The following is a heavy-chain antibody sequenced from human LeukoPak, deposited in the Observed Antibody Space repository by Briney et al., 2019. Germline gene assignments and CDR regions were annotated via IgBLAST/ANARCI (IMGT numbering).Heavy chain of an antibody. Sequence: PGGSLRLSCAASGFTFSSYWMSWVRQAPGKGLEWVANIKQDGSEKYYVDSVKGRFTISRDNAKNSLYLQMNSLRAEDTAAYYCARDSTTYYYGSGTRELFNWFDPWGQGTLVTVSS. J-gene: IGHJ5*02. CDR3: ARDSTTYYYGSGTRELFNWFDP. D-gene: IGHD3-10*01. V-gene: IGHV3-7*01. CDR1: GFTFSSYW. CDR2: IKQDGSEK.